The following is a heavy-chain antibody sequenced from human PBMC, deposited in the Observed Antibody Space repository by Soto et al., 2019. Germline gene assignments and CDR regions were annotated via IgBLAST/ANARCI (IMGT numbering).Heavy chain of an antibody. Sequence: SETLSLTCAVYGGSFSGYYWSWFRQPPGKGLEWIGDIYHSGSTNYNPSLKSRVTISVDTSKNQFSLKLSSVTAADTAVYYCARNRQYHFAYCGQGTLVPVSS. V-gene: IGHV4-34*01. CDR3: ARNRQYHFAY. CDR2: IYHSGST. J-gene: IGHJ4*02. CDR1: GGSFSGYY. D-gene: IGHD2-2*01.